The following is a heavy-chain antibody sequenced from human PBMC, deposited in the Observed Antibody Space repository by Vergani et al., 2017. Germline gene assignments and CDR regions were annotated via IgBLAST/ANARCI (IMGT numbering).Heavy chain of an antibody. CDR2: ISWNSGSI. J-gene: IGHJ3*02. D-gene: IGHD3-10*01. V-gene: IGHV3-9*01. CDR3: AKGVRGVMGNDAFDI. CDR1: GFTFDDYA. Sequence: EVQLVESGGGLVQPGRSLRLSCAASGFTFDDYAMHWVRQAPGKGLEWVSGISWNSGSIGYADSVKGRFTISRDNAKNSLYLQRNSLKAEDTALYYCAKGVRGVMGNDAFDIWGQGTMVTVSS.